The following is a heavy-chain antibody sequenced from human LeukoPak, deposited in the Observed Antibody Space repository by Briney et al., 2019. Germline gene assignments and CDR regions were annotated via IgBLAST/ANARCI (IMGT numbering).Heavy chain of an antibody. CDR1: GFPFNNLP. J-gene: IGHJ6*02. V-gene: IGHV3-23*01. D-gene: IGHD1-14*01. CDR2: ISGSGGTT. CDR3: AKVSGGGLYYDGMDV. Sequence: GGSLSFSCAASGFPFNNLPMTWAGQAQGRGLEGVPVISGSGGTTYYADSVKGRFTISRDSSKNTLYLQMNSLRAEDTAVYYCAKVSGGGLYYDGMDVWGQGTTVTVSS.